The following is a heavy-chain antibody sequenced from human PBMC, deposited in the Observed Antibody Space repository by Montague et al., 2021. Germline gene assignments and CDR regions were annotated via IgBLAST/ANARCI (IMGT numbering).Heavy chain of an antibody. CDR1: GGSISSGGYY. D-gene: IGHD3-10*01. J-gene: IGHJ6*03. Sequence: TLSLTCTVSGGSISSGGYYWSWIRQHPGKGLEWIGYIYYSGSTYYNPSLKSRVTMSIDTSEYHFSLKLNSVTAADTAVYYCARAFGEPPPPFYFYMDVWGKGTTVSVSS. CDR2: IYYSGST. V-gene: IGHV4-31*03. CDR3: ARAFGEPPPPFYFYMDV.